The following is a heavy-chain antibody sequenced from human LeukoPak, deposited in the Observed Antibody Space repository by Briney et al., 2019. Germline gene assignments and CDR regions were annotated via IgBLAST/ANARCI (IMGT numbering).Heavy chain of an antibody. CDR2: ISQSGST. CDR3: ARHTYCLGGSCYVDN. J-gene: IGHJ4*02. D-gene: IGHD2-15*01. CDR1: GYSINSGYY. V-gene: IGHV4-38-2*01. Sequence: PSETLSLTCAVSGYSINSGYYWGWIRQPPGKGLEWIGSISQSGSTYYRASLKSRVTISMDTSKNQFYLKLRSVTAADPAVYYCARHTYCLGGSCYVDNWGQGTLVTVSS.